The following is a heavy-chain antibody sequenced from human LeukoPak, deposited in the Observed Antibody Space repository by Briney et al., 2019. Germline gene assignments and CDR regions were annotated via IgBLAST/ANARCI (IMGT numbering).Heavy chain of an antibody. Sequence: ASVKVSCKASGGTFSSYAISWVRQAPGQGLEWMGRIIPILGIANYAQKLQGRVTITADKSTSTAYMELSSLRSEDTAVYYCARDSASGGSGVDYWGQGTLVTVSS. CDR1: GGTFSSYA. J-gene: IGHJ4*02. D-gene: IGHD2-15*01. CDR2: IIPILGIA. CDR3: ARDSASGGSGVDY. V-gene: IGHV1-69*04.